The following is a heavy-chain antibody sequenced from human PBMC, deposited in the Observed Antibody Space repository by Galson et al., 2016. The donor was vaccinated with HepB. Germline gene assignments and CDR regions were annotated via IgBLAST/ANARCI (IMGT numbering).Heavy chain of an antibody. CDR1: GGPITTNNW. Sequence: SETLSLTCTVSGGPITTNNWWSWVRQSPEKGLEWIGEISHGGSTNKNPSLKSRVTMLVDKATNQFSPKLNSVTTADTAVYYCARGGHYGGFDTWGQGTLVTVSA. CDR2: ISHGGST. V-gene: IGHV4-4*02. CDR3: ARGGHYGGFDT. D-gene: IGHD3-16*01. J-gene: IGHJ5*02.